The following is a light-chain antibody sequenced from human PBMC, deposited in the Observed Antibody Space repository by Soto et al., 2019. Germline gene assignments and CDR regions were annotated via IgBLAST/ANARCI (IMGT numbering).Light chain of an antibody. Sequence: EIALTQSPGTLSLSPGERATLSCRASQSVSSSYLACYQQKPGQAPRLLIYGASSRGTGIPDRFSGSGSGTDFTLTISRLEPEDFAGYYCQQYGSSPVTLGPGTKVDIK. CDR3: QQYGSSPVT. J-gene: IGKJ3*01. CDR1: QSVSSSY. CDR2: GAS. V-gene: IGKV3-20*01.